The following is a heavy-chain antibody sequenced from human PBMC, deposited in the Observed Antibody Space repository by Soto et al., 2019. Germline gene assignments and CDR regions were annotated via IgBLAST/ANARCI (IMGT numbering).Heavy chain of an antibody. CDR1: GYIFTKYG. V-gene: IGHV1-18*01. CDR3: ARLQLGGDRLPNWTDP. Sequence: ASVKVSCKAQGYIFTKYGIGWVRQAPGHGLEWMGLINVYNGDRKVAQKFQDRVSITTDTGTDTAYMELKSLRSGDTAVYYCARLQLGGDRLPNWTDPSGQGTLVTVSS. CDR2: INVYNGDR. D-gene: IGHD2-21*02. J-gene: IGHJ5*02.